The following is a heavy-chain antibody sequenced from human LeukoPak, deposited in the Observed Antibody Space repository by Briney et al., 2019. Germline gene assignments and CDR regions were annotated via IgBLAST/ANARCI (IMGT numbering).Heavy chain of an antibody. Sequence: SETLSLTCTVSGASISSYYWSWIRQPPGKGLEWIGYIHYSGSTNYNSSLKSRVTISVDTSKNQFSLKLSSVTAADTAVYYCARSYSSGGNVALFQHWGQGTLVTVSS. CDR3: ARSYSSGGNVALFQH. CDR2: IHYSGST. V-gene: IGHV4-59*08. J-gene: IGHJ1*01. D-gene: IGHD6-19*01. CDR1: GASISSYY.